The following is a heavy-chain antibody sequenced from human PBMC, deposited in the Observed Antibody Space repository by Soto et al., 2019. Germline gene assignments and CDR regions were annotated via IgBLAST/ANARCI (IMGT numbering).Heavy chain of an antibody. J-gene: IGHJ4*02. Sequence: GSLRLSCAASGFTFSTYGMHWVRQAPGKGLEWVAVISYDGNNKYYADSVKGRFTISRDNSKNTLYLQMSSLRAEDTAVYYCAKSVYNWNDGFFDYWGQGTPVTVSS. V-gene: IGHV3-30*18. CDR1: GFTFSTYG. D-gene: IGHD1-1*01. CDR3: AKSVYNWNDGFFDY. CDR2: ISYDGNNK.